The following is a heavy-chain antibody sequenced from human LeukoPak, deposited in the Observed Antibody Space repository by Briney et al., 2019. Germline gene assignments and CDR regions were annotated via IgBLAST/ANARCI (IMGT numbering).Heavy chain of an antibody. V-gene: IGHV4-31*03. J-gene: IGHJ3*02. Sequence: PSETLSLTCTVSGGSISSGGYYWSWIRQHPGKGLEWIGYIYYSGSTYYNSSLKSRVTISVDRSKNQFSLKLISVTAADTAVYYCARDLIAGRPGTGAFDIWGQGTMVTVSS. CDR3: ARDLIAGRPGTGAFDI. CDR1: GGSISSGGYY. CDR2: IYYSGST. D-gene: IGHD6-6*01.